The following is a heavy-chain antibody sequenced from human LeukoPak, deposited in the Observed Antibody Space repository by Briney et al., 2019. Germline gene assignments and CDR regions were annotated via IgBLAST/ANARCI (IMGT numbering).Heavy chain of an antibody. CDR1: GFTFSNYW. J-gene: IGHJ4*02. CDR2: IRSKAYGGTT. CDR3: TKNDYGDYVAMGY. D-gene: IGHD4-17*01. Sequence: GGSLRLSCAASGFTFSNYWMSWVRQAPGKGLEWVGFIRSKAYGGTTEYAASVKGRFTISRDDSKSIAYLQMNSLKTEDTAVYYCTKNDYGDYVAMGYWGRGTLVTVSS. V-gene: IGHV3-49*04.